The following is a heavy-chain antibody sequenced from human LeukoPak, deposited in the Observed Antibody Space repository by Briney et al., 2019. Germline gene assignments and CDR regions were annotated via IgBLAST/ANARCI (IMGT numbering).Heavy chain of an antibody. Sequence: GGSLRLSCAASGFTFSTHSMNWVRQAPGKGLEWVSYITSSSSTIYYADSVKGRFTISRDNNKNSLFLQMNSRRDEDTTVYYCARGGDSSPYYPDFWGQGTLVTVSS. V-gene: IGHV3-48*02. D-gene: IGHD3-22*01. CDR2: ITSSSSTI. J-gene: IGHJ4*02. CDR3: ARGGDSSPYYPDF. CDR1: GFTFSTHS.